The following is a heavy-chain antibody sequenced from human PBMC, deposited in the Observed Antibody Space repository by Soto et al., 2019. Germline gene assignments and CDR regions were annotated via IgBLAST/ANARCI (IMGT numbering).Heavy chain of an antibody. D-gene: IGHD3-22*01. CDR1: GGTFSSYA. J-gene: IGHJ4*02. V-gene: IGHV1-69*13. CDR2: IIPIFGSA. Sequence: SVKVSCKASGGTFSSYAISWVRQAPGQGLEWMGGIIPIFGSANYAQKFQGRVTITADESTSTAYMELSSLRSEDTAVYYCARNKRGDSSGYYLSDYWGQGTLVTVSS. CDR3: ARNKRGDSSGYYLSDY.